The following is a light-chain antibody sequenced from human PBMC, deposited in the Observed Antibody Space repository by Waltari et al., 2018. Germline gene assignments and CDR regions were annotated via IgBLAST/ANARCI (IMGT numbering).Light chain of an antibody. CDR2: QES. CDR1: NLGAKY. V-gene: IGLV3-1*01. J-gene: IGLJ2*01. Sequence: SYALIQPPSVSVSPGQTASLTCSGVNLGAKYASWYQQKPGQSPWMVIYQESKRASGIPDRTSRSNSENTATLTISGTQAVDEADYYGQAWDSDTVIFGGGTKLTVL. CDR3: QAWDSDTVI.